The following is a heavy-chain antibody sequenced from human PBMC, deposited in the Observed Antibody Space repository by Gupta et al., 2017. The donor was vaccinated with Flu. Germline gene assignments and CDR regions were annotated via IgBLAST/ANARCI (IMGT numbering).Heavy chain of an antibody. CDR3: ARGLGSVDD. D-gene: IGHD3-16*01. CDR1: GVTFSSDW. V-gene: IGHV3-7*01. CDR2: IKQDGSEK. Sequence: SGVTFSSDWRSWVRQGTGKGLDGVANIKQDGSEKYYVDAVKGRFTISRANAKNSRDLQMNSLRAEDTAVYYCARGLGSVDDWGKGTRVTVSS. J-gene: IGHJ4*02.